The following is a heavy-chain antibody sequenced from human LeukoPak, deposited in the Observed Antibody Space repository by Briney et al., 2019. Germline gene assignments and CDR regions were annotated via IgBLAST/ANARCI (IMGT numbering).Heavy chain of an antibody. D-gene: IGHD3-10*01. CDR2: ISSDGSNA. V-gene: IGHV3-30*18. CDR1: GFTFSSYG. CDR3: AKDLSGRKGPFDY. Sequence: GGSLGLSCAASGFTFSSYGMHWVRQAPGKGLEWVAVISSDGSNAYYADSVKGRFTMSRDNSKNTLFVQMNSLRAEDTAVYYCAKDLSGRKGPFDYWGQGTLVTVSS. J-gene: IGHJ4*02.